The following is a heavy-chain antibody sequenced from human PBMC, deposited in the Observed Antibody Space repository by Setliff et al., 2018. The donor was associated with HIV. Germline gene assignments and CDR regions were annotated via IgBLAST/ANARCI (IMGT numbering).Heavy chain of an antibody. CDR3: ARVSTAVTAAPLDY. CDR2: IYHGGST. CDR1: SYSISSGYY. Sequence: SETLSLTCAVSSYSISSGYYWVWIRQPPGKGLEWIGSIYHGGSTYYNPSLKSRVTISVDTSKNQFSLKLSSVTAADTAVYYCARVSTAVTAAPLDYWSQGTLVTVSS. V-gene: IGHV4-38-2*01. D-gene: IGHD4-17*01. J-gene: IGHJ4*02.